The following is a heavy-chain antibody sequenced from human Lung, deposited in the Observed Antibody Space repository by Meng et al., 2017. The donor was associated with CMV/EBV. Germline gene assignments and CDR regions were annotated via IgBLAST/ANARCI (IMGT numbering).Heavy chain of an antibody. CDR3: LRRSGGSV. D-gene: IGHD3-10*01. CDR2: IPHRGSS. Sequence: LRESGPALVKPSETLSLSCAVSGDSITNHNWWAWVRQPPGKGLEWIGEIPHRGSSAYNPSLKSRVSMSIDKSKNQFSLKLTSVTAADTAVYHCLRRSGGSVWGQGTLVTVSS. CDR1: GDSITNHNW. J-gene: IGHJ1*01. V-gene: IGHV4-4*02.